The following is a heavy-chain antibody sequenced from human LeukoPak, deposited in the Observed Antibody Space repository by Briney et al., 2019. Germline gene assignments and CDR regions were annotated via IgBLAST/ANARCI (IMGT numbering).Heavy chain of an antibody. CDR2: IYYSGST. CDR1: GGSISSYY. J-gene: IGHJ2*01. Sequence: SETLSLTCTVSGGSISSYYWSWIRQPPGKGLEWIGYIYYSGSTNYNPSLKSRVTISVDTSKNQFSLKLSSVTAADTAVYYCARPNPKGSSGYAFYPGGFDLWGRGTLVTVSS. D-gene: IGHD3-22*01. V-gene: IGHV4-59*01. CDR3: ARPNPKGSSGYAFYPGGFDL.